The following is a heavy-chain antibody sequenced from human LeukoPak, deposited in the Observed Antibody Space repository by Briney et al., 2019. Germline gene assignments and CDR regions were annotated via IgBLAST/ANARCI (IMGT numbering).Heavy chain of an antibody. D-gene: IGHD6-13*01. Sequence: PSETLTLTCTVSDGSINSYYWSRIRQPPGKGLEWIGYIYYSGSTNYNPSLKSRVTISVDTSKNQFSLKLTSVTAADTAVYFCARGRAGGYFDYWGQGTLVTVSS. J-gene: IGHJ4*02. V-gene: IGHV4-59*01. CDR1: DGSINSYY. CDR2: IYYSGST. CDR3: ARGRAGGYFDY.